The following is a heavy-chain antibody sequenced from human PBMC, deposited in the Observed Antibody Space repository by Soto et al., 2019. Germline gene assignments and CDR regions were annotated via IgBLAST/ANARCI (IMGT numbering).Heavy chain of an antibody. D-gene: IGHD2-8*01. CDR1: GYSFTSYW. CDR2: IYPGDSDT. Sequence: GESLKISCKGSGYSFTSYWIGWVRQMPGKGLEWMGIIYPGDSDTRYSPSFQGQVTISADKSISTAYLQWSSLKASDTAMYYCARYCTECDYYYYGMDVWGQGTTVTVSS. CDR3: ARYCTECDYYYYGMDV. V-gene: IGHV5-51*01. J-gene: IGHJ6*02.